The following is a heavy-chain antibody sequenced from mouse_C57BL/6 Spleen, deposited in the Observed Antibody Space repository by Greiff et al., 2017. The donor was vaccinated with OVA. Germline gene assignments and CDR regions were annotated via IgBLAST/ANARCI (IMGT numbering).Heavy chain of an antibody. Sequence: QVQLQQPGAELVKPGASVKLSCKASGYTFTSYWMHWVKQRPGQGLEWIGMIHPNSGSTNYNEKFKSKATLTVDKSSSTAYMQLSSLTSEDSAVSYCAIYDYDGDYWGQGTTLTVSS. CDR3: AIYDYDGDY. CDR2: IHPNSGST. V-gene: IGHV1-64*01. D-gene: IGHD2-4*01. CDR1: GYTFTSYW. J-gene: IGHJ2*01.